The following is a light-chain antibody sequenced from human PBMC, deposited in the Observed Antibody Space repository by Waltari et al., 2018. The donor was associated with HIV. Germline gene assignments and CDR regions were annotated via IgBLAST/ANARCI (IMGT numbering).Light chain of an antibody. Sequence: QSALTQPPSASGSPGQSVTISCTGTSTYIGSYNYVHWYQQHPGKAPKLIIYEVNKRPEGVPERCSGSKSGDTASLTVSGLQAEDEADYYCSSYAGSNIVLFGGGTKLTVL. CDR3: SSYAGSNIVL. CDR1: STYIGSYNY. CDR2: EVN. J-gene: IGLJ2*01. V-gene: IGLV2-8*01.